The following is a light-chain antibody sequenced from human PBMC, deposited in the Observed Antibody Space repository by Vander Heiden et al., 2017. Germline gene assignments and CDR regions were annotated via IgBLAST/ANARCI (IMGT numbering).Light chain of an antibody. CDR1: SSDVGGYNY. Sequence: SALTQPRSVSGSPGPSVTISCTGTSSDVGGYNYVSWYQQHPGKAPKLMIYDVNKRPSGVPDRFSASKSGNTASLTIAGLQAEDEADYYCCSYAGSYTFVVLGGGTKLTVL. CDR2: DVN. CDR3: CSYAGSYTFVV. V-gene: IGLV2-11*01. J-gene: IGLJ2*01.